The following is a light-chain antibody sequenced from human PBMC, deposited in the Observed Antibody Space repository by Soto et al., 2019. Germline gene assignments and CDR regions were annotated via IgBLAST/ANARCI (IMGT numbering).Light chain of an antibody. Sequence: QSALTQPASVSGSPGQSITVSCTGTKNNLGSYDLVSWYQKYPDKAPTLLIYDSTKRPSGISDRFSGSKSGLTASLTISGLRAEDEAEYYCGSREGSNALVVFGRGTKLTVL. J-gene: IGLJ2*01. V-gene: IGLV2-23*01. CDR3: GSREGSNALVV. CDR2: DST. CDR1: KNNLGSYDL.